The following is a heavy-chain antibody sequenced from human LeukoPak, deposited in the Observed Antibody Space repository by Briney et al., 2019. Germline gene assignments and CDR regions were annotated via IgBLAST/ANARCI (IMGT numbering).Heavy chain of an antibody. Sequence: AASVKVSCKASGYTFTSYGISWVRQAPGQGLEWMGWISAYNGNTNYAQKLQGRVTMTTDTSTSTAYMELRSLRSDDTAVYYCARVFEWTWSTSFRGFVGRSTSRSPFDPWGQGTLVTVSS. D-gene: IGHD2-2*01. CDR1: GYTFTSYG. V-gene: IGHV1-18*01. J-gene: IGHJ5*02. CDR2: ISAYNGNT. CDR3: ARVFEWTWSTSFRGFVGRSTSRSPFDP.